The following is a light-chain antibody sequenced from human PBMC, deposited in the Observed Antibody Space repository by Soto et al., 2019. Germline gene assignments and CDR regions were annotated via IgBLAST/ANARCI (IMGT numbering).Light chain of an antibody. J-gene: IGLJ2*01. CDR3: SSYTSSNTLVV. CDR1: SGDVGGYNY. Sequence: QSALTQPASVSGSPGQSITISCTGTSGDVGGYNYVSWYQQYPGKAPKLMIYDVSNRPSGVSNRFSGSKSGNTASLTISGLQAEDEADYYCSSYTSSNTLVVFGGGTKVTVL. V-gene: IGLV2-14*01. CDR2: DVS.